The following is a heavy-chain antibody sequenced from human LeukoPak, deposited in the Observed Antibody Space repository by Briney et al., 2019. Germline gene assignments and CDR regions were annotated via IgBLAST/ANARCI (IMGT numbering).Heavy chain of an antibody. CDR1: GYTFTGYY. CDR3: ARLLIVVVPAAYYYYGMDV. J-gene: IGHJ6*02. V-gene: IGHV1-2*02. CDR2: INPNSGGT. Sequence: ASVKVSCKASGYTFTGYYMHWVRQAPGQGLEWMGWINPNSGGTNYAQKFQGRVTMTRDTSISTAYMEPSRLRSDDTAVYYCARLLIVVVPAAYYYYGMDVWGQGTTVTVSS. D-gene: IGHD2-2*01.